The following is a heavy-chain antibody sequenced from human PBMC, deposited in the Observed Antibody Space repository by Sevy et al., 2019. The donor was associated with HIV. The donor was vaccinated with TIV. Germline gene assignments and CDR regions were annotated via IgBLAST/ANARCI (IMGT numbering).Heavy chain of an antibody. J-gene: IGHJ6*02. CDR2: IYYSGRT. D-gene: IGHD3-3*01. V-gene: IGHV4-39*07. Sequence: SETLSLTCTVSGGSISSSSYYWGWLRQPPGKGLEWIGSIYYSGRTYYNPSLKSRVTISVYTSKNQFSLKLSPVTAADTVVYYCASIGYYDFWSGYYSNDYYYYGMDVWGQGTTVTVSS. CDR3: ASIGYYDFWSGYYSNDYYYYGMDV. CDR1: GGSISSSSYY.